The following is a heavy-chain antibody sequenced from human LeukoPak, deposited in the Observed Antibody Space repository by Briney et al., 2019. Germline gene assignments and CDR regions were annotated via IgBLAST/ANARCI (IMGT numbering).Heavy chain of an antibody. CDR1: GFTFSSYW. Sequence: GGSLSLSCAASGFTFSSYWMHWVRQAPGKGLVWVSRINSDGSSTSYADSVKGRFTISRDNAKNTLYLQMNSLRAEDTAVYYCARGSYNWNDPSDYWGQGTLVTVSS. J-gene: IGHJ4*02. V-gene: IGHV3-74*01. CDR2: INSDGSST. D-gene: IGHD1-20*01. CDR3: ARGSYNWNDPSDY.